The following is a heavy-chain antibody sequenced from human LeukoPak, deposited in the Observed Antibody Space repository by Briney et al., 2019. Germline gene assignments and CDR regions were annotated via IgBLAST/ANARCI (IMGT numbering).Heavy chain of an antibody. CDR1: GGTFSSYT. J-gene: IGHJ6*03. CDR2: IIPIFGTA. CDR3: ARDPTRITIFGVVPQYMDV. D-gene: IGHD3-3*01. V-gene: IGHV1-69*13. Sequence: SVKVSCKASGGTFSSYTISWVRQAPGQGLEWMGGIIPIFGTANYAQKFQGRVTITADESTSTAYMELSSLRSEDTAVYYCARDPTRITIFGVVPQYMDVWGKGTTVTVSS.